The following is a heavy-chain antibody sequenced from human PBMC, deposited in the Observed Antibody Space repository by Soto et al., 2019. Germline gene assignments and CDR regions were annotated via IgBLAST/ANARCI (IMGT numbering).Heavy chain of an antibody. Sequence: QVQMVQSGAEVKKPGASVKGSCEASGFIFTRLYMHWVRQAPGQGPVWLGIIKPEDGTTYYAQSCQARLIITSDTTTRTVYIEMRGLTSDDTAASYCAREREFGELSDERGGQGTMVTVS. CDR3: AREREFGELSDER. J-gene: IGHJ4*02. CDR1: GFIFTRLY. V-gene: IGHV1-46*01. D-gene: IGHD3-10*01. CDR2: IKPEDGTT.